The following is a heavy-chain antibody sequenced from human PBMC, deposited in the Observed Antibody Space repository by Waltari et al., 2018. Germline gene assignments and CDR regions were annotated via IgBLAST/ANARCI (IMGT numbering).Heavy chain of an antibody. CDR1: GGSFSGYY. V-gene: IGHV4-34*01. CDR2: INHSVRT. Sequence: QVQLQQWGAGLLKPSETLSLTCAVYGGSFSGYYWSWIRQPPGKGLEWIGEINHSVRTNYNPSLKSRVTISVDTSKNQFSLKLSSLTAADTAVYYCARGGVYSSGWFRWGQGTLVTVSS. CDR3: ARGGVYSSGWFR. J-gene: IGHJ4*02. D-gene: IGHD6-19*01.